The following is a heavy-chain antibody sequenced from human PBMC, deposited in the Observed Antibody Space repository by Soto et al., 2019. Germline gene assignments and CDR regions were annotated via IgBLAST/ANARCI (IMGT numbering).Heavy chain of an antibody. CDR2: VDNEGIYT. CDR1: GFPFGSYA. Sequence: PAGSPSLSCEASGFPFGSYAMHWVRQAPEKGLVWVARVDNEGIYTSYADSVKGRFTISRDNAKNTLYLQMNDLRVEDTAVYYCGSVFEYWGRGSLVTVSS. CDR3: GSVFEY. V-gene: IGHV3-74*01. J-gene: IGHJ4*02.